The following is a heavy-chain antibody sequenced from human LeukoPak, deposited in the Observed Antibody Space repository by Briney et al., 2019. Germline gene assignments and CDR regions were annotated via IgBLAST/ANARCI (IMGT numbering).Heavy chain of an antibody. J-gene: IGHJ4*02. CDR3: ARDLVKQQLVRGEFDY. Sequence: GASLRLSCAASGFIFSNYAMYWVRQAPGKGLEWVSAISGRSDNTYYADSVKGRFTISRDNSKNTLYLQMNSLRAEDTAVYYCARDLVKQQLVRGEFDYWGQGTLVTVSS. V-gene: IGHV3-23*01. D-gene: IGHD6-13*01. CDR2: ISGRSDNT. CDR1: GFIFSNYA.